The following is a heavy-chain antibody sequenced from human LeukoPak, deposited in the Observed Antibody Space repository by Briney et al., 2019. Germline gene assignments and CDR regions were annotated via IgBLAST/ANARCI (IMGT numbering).Heavy chain of an antibody. CDR3: ASTIFGVDY. D-gene: IGHD3-3*01. CDR2: IYYSGST. J-gene: IGHJ4*02. Sequence: SETLSLTCTVSGGSISSYYWSWIRQPPGKGLEWIGYIYYSGSTNYNPSLKSRVTISVDTSKNQFSLKLSSVTAADTAVYYCASTIFGVDYWGQGTLVTVSS. CDR1: GGSISSYY. V-gene: IGHV4-59*08.